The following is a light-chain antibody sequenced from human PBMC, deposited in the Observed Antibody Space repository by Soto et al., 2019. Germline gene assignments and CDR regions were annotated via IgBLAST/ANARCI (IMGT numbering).Light chain of an antibody. J-gene: IGKJ1*01. Sequence: EIVLTQSPGTLSLSPGERATLSCRASQSVSSNYLAWYQQKPGQAPRPLIYGASSRATGIPVRFSGSGAGTDFALTISRLESEDFAVYYCQKYGSSPWTFCQGTKVEIK. V-gene: IGKV3-20*01. CDR1: QSVSSNY. CDR3: QKYGSSPWT. CDR2: GAS.